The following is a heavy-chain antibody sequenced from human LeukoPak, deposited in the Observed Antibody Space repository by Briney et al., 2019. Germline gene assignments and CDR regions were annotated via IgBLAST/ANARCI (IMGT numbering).Heavy chain of an antibody. Sequence: TSETLSLTCAVYGGSFSGYYWSWIRQPPGKGLEWIGEINHSGSTNYNPSLKSRVTISVDTSKNQFSLKLSSVTAADTAVYYCARHVGGYSYGRPDYWGQGTLVTVSS. CDR3: ARHVGGYSYGRPDY. J-gene: IGHJ4*02. D-gene: IGHD5-18*01. CDR2: INHSGST. V-gene: IGHV4-34*01. CDR1: GGSFSGYY.